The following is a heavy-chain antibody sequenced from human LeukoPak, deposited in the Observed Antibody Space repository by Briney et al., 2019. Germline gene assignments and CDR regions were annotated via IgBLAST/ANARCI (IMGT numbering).Heavy chain of an antibody. CDR2: MNPNSGNT. V-gene: IGHV1-8*01. Sequence: ASVKVSCKASGYTFTSYDINWVRQATGQGLEWMGWMNPNSGNTGYAQKFQGRVTMTRNTSISTAYMELSSLRSEDTAVYYCARGTYCSSISCFRYYYYYMDVWGKGTTVTVSS. CDR3: ARGTYCSSISCFRYYYYYMDV. J-gene: IGHJ6*03. CDR1: GYTFTSYD. D-gene: IGHD2-2*01.